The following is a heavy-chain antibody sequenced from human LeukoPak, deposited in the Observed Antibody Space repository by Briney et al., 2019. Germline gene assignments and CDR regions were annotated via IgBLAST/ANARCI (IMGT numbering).Heavy chain of an antibody. CDR1: GFIFKNYA. V-gene: IGHV3-23*01. CDR3: AKADATIGGAFDI. Sequence: GGSLRLSCAASGFIFKNYAMSWVRQAPGKGLEWVSIISETSDTTRYGDSVRGRFTTSRDNPRNTLYLQIDSPRVDDTAVYYCAKADATIGGAFDIWGQGTMVIVSS. CDR2: ISETSDTT. D-gene: IGHD3-3*01. J-gene: IGHJ3*02.